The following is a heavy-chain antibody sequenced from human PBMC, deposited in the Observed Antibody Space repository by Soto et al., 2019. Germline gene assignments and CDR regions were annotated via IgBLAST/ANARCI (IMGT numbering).Heavy chain of an antibody. V-gene: IGHV4-30-4*01. CDR3: ARGRYCLAGRCFPNWFDS. CDR2: IYKSTTT. J-gene: IGHJ5*01. CDR1: GDSISTVDYF. Sequence: QVHLLESGPGLVKPSQTLSLTCSVSGDSISTVDYFWAWIRQPPGQALEYIGYIYKSTTTYYNPSFESRVAIPLDTSKSQFSLTVTSVTAADTAVYFCARGRYCLAGRCFPNWFDSWGQGTLVTVSS. D-gene: IGHD2-15*01.